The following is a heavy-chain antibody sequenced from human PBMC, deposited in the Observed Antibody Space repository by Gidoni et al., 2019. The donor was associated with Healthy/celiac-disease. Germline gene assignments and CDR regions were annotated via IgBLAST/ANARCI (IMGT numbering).Heavy chain of an antibody. D-gene: IGHD3-16*02. CDR2: INHSGST. J-gene: IGHJ5*02. Sequence: QVQLQQWGAGLLKPSETLSLTCAVYGGSFSGYSWSWIRQPPGKGLEWIGEINHSGSTNYNPSLKSRVTISVDTSKNQFSLKLSSVTAADTAVYYCARSIMITFGGVIVIPGSVRFDPWGQGTLVTVSS. CDR1: GGSFSGYS. CDR3: ARSIMITFGGVIVIPGSVRFDP. V-gene: IGHV4-34*01.